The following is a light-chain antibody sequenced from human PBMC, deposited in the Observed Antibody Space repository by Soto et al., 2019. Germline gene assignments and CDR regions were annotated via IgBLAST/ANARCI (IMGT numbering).Light chain of an antibody. J-gene: IGKJ1*01. Sequence: DIQMTQSPSTLSASVGDIDTITCRASQSIRSWLACYQQKPGKAPKLLIYDASSLESGVPARFIGSGSGTEFTLTINSLQTDDFATYCCQQYETFGQGTNVEIK. CDR2: DAS. CDR1: QSIRSW. V-gene: IGKV1-5*01. CDR3: QQYET.